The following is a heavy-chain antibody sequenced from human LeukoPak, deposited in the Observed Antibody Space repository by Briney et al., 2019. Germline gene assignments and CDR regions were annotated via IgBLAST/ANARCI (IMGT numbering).Heavy chain of an antibody. V-gene: IGHV4-39*07. Sequence: PSETLSLTCTVSGGSISSSSYYWGWIRQPPRKGLEWIESIYYSGSTYYNPSLKSRVTISVDTSKNQFSLKLSSVTAADTAVYYCARGPLSYYYYDSSGAYYFDYWGQGTLVTVSS. CDR3: ARGPLSYYYYDSSGAYYFDY. CDR2: IYYSGST. D-gene: IGHD3-22*01. CDR1: GGSISSSSYY. J-gene: IGHJ4*02.